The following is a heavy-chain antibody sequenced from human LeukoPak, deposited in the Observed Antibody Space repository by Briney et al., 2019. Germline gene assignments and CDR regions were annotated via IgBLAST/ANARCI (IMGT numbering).Heavy chain of an antibody. D-gene: IGHD6-13*01. Sequence: GGSLRLSCAASGFDFRSYAMHWVRQGPGKGLEWVALASYDGGSKYYADSVKGRITISRDNSKNTLHLQMNSLRTEDTAVYYCARVKGGIAAAGNYFDYWGQGTLVTVSS. CDR2: ASYDGGSK. V-gene: IGHV3-30-3*01. CDR3: ARVKGGIAAAGNYFDY. CDR1: GFDFRSYA. J-gene: IGHJ4*02.